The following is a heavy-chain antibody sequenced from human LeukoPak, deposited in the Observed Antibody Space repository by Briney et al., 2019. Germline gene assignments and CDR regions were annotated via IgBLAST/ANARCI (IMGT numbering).Heavy chain of an antibody. Sequence: RPSETLSLTCTVSGGSISNSRYYWGWIRQPPGKGLEWIGSIYYSGTTYHNPSLKSRLTISEDTTKNQFSVRLSSVTAADTAVYYCAGIYDTPRGFWGRGTLVTVSS. J-gene: IGHJ4*02. CDR3: AGIYDTPRGF. V-gene: IGHV4-39*01. CDR2: IYYSGTT. CDR1: GGSISNSRYY. D-gene: IGHD3-22*01.